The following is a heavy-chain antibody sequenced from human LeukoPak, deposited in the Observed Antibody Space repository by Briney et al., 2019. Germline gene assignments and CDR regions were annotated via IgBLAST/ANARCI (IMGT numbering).Heavy chain of an antibody. CDR3: AKIHQNRVVVGAKGAFDI. CDR2: ISWNSANI. D-gene: IGHD2-15*01. J-gene: IGHJ3*02. CDR1: GFTFDDYA. Sequence: QAGRSLRLSCAASGFTFDDYAMHWVRQAPGKGLEWVSGISWNSANIGYADSVKGRFTISRDTSKDTVYLQMDSLRAEDTAIYYCAKIHQNRVVVGAKGAFDIWGQGTVVTVSS. V-gene: IGHV3-9*01.